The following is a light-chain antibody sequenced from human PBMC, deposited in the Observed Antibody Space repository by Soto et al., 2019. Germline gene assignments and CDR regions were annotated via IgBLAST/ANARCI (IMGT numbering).Light chain of an antibody. CDR1: QSVSNY. V-gene: IGKV1-39*01. Sequence: DIQMTQFPASLSASVGDRVIISCRAGQSVSNYLNWYQQKPGQAPKLLVYAGSLLHRGVPSRFSGSGSGTEFTLIISSLQPEDLALYFCQQSHSSPYTFAQGTKLEI. CDR2: AGS. J-gene: IGKJ2*01. CDR3: QQSHSSPYT.